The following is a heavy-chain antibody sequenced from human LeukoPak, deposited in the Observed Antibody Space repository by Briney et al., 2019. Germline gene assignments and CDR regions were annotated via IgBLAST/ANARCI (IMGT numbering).Heavy chain of an antibody. J-gene: IGHJ6*02. V-gene: IGHV3-11*01. CDR3: ARDRVLPRYYGMDA. CDR1: GFTFSDYY. D-gene: IGHD3-10*01. CDR2: ISSSGSTI. Sequence: GGSLRLSCAASGFTFSDYYVSWIRQAPGKGLEWVSYISSSGSTIYYADSVKGRFTISRDNAKNSLYLQMNSLRAEDTAVYYCARDRVLPRYYGMDAWGQGTTVTVSS.